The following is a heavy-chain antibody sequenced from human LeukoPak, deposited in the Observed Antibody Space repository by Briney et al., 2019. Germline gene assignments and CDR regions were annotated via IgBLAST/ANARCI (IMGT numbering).Heavy chain of an antibody. J-gene: IGHJ4*02. CDR3: ASERGYSYGFPDY. CDR2: IYYSGST. CDR1: GGSISSGDYY. D-gene: IGHD5-18*01. V-gene: IGHV4-30-4*08. Sequence: PSQTLSLTCTVSGGSISSGDYYWSWIRQPPGKGLEWIGYIYYSGSTYYNPSLKSRVTISVDTSKNQFSLKLSSVTAADTAVYYCASERGYSYGFPDYWGQGTPVTVSS.